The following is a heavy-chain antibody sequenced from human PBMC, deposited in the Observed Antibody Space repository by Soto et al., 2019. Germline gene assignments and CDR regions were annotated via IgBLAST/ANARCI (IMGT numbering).Heavy chain of an antibody. CDR3: ARGKGMEENYFYYGLDI. J-gene: IGHJ6*02. D-gene: IGHD1-1*01. V-gene: IGHV1-3*01. Sequence: ASVKVSCKASGYTFSTYAMHWVRQAPGQSLEWMGWLNGGTGQTRYSQKFQDRVIITRNTSASTGYMELSSLTSEDTAVYYCARGKGMEENYFYYGLDIWGQGTTVTVSS. CDR1: GYTFSTYA. CDR2: LNGGTGQT.